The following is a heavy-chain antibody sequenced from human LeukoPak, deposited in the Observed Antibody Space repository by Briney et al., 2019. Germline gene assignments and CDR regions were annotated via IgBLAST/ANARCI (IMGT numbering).Heavy chain of an antibody. J-gene: IGHJ5*02. Sequence: SGTLSLTCTVSGGSVSSGSYYWSWIRQPPGKGLEWIGYIYYSGSTNYNPSLKSRVTISVDTSKNQFSLKLSSVTAADTAVYYCASEDGWFDPWGQGALVTVSS. CDR3: ASEDGWFDP. CDR1: GGSVSSGSYY. V-gene: IGHV4-61*01. CDR2: IYYSGST.